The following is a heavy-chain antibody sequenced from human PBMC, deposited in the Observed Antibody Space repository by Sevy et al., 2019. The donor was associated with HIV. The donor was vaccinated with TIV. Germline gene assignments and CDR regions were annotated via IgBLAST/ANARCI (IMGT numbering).Heavy chain of an antibody. V-gene: IGHV1-69*13. J-gene: IGHJ4*02. CDR3: ASQYYYDSSGYYGH. CDR2: ITPIFGTA. D-gene: IGHD3-22*01. Sequence: ASVKVSCKASGGTFSSYAISWVRQAPGQGLEWMGGITPIFGTANYAQKFQGRVTITADESTSTAYMELSSLRSEDTAVYYCASQYYYDSSGYYGHWGQGTLVTVSS. CDR1: GGTFSSYA.